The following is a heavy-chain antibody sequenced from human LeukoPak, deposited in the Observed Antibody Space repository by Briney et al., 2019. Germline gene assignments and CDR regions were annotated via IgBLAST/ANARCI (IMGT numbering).Heavy chain of an antibody. CDR1: GFAVRDDY. J-gene: IGHJ4*02. CDR3: AKGGTTVLTPFDS. Sequence: GGSLRLSCAASGFAVRDDYMTWVRQAPGKGLEGVSFIYNTDITYYADSVKGRSTISRDTSKNTLYLQMNSLRAEGTAVYYCAKGGTTVLTPFDSWGQGTLVTVSS. D-gene: IGHD4-23*01. CDR2: IYNTDIT. V-gene: IGHV3-53*01.